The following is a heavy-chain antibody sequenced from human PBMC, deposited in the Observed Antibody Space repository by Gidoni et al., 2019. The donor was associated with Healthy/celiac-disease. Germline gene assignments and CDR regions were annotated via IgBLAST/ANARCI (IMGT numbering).Heavy chain of an antibody. D-gene: IGHD1-26*01. Sequence: QVQLVESGGGVGQPGRALRLACAASGFTFSSYGMHWVRQAPGKGLEWVAVIWYDGSNKYYADSVKGRFTISRDNSKNTLYLQMNSLRAEDTAVYYCARDRAPLVGATMAGPQPRIDYWGQGTLVTVSS. V-gene: IGHV3-33*01. CDR2: IWYDGSNK. CDR3: ARDRAPLVGATMAGPQPRIDY. J-gene: IGHJ4*02. CDR1: GFTFSSYG.